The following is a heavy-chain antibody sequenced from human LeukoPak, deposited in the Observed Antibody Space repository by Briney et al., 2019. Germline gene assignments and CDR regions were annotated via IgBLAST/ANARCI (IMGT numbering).Heavy chain of an antibody. V-gene: IGHV3-23*01. D-gene: IGHD2-21*02. J-gene: IGHJ3*02. CDR1: GFTFSSYA. Sequence: PGGSLRLSCAASGFTFSSYAMSWVRQAPGKGLEWVSAISGSGGSTYYADSVKGRFTISRDNSKNTLYLQMNSLRAEDTAVHYCATPKSGDWEGAFDIWGQGTMVTVSS. CDR3: ATPKSGDWEGAFDI. CDR2: ISGSGGST.